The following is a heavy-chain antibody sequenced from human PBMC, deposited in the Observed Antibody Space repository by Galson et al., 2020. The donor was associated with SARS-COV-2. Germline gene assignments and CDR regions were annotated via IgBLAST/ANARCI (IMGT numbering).Heavy chain of an antibody. J-gene: IGHJ5*02. CDR2: IYHSGTN. CDR3: ERVRGDYYNWFDP. CDR1: DDSISSSDW. Sequence: SETLSLTCAVSDDSISSSDWWSWVRQSPGKGLEWIGEIYHSGTNYYNPSLKSLVTISVDTYKNQFCWNLISVTAADTAVYYWERVRGDYYNWFDPWGHGTLVTGSS. V-gene: IGHV4-4*02. D-gene: IGHD4-17*01.